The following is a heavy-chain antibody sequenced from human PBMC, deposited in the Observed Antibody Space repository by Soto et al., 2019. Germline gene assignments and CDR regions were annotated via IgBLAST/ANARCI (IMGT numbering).Heavy chain of an antibody. Sequence: LRLSCAASGFTFRNYAMAWVRQAPGKGLEWVSSINDRGVSTYYAGSVKGRFTISRDNSKNTLYLQMKGLRVDDTAVYYCAKDESIAAAPFDPWGQGSLVTVSS. V-gene: IGHV3-23*01. CDR3: AKDESIAAAPFDP. J-gene: IGHJ5*02. CDR1: GFTFRNYA. CDR2: INDRGVST. D-gene: IGHD6-25*01.